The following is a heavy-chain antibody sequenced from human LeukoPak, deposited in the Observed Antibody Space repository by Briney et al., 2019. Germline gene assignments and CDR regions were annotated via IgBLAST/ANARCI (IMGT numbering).Heavy chain of an antibody. Sequence: PSETLSLTCTVSGGSISSGSYYWSWIRQPAGKGLEWIGRIYTSGSTNYNPSLKSRVTTSVDKSKNQFSLRLTSVTAADTAVYYCARGYYGLLGYFDYWGQGTLVTVSS. CDR1: GGSISSGSYY. V-gene: IGHV4-61*02. CDR3: ARGYYGLLGYFDY. CDR2: IYTSGST. D-gene: IGHD2/OR15-2a*01. J-gene: IGHJ4*02.